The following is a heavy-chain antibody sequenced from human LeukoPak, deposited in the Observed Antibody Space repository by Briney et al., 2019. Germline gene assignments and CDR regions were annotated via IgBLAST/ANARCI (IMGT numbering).Heavy chain of an antibody. CDR3: VRGLGSLWSGYSLYNWFDP. V-gene: IGHV4-31*03. CDR1: GGSISSGGYY. Sequence: PSQTLSLTCTVSGGSISSGGYYWSWIRQHPGKGLEWIGYIYYSGSTYYNPSVKSRVTISVDTSKNQFSLKLSSLTAADTAVYYCVRGLGSLWSGYSLYNWFDPWGQGTLVTVSS. CDR2: IYYSGST. D-gene: IGHD3-3*01. J-gene: IGHJ5*02.